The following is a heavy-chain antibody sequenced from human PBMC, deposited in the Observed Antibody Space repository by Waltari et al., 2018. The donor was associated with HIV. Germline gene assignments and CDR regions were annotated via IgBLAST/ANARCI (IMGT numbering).Heavy chain of an antibody. J-gene: IGHJ5*02. V-gene: IGHV3-7*01. Sequence: EVQLVESGGGLVQPGGSLRLSCAASGFTFSNSWMSWVRQAPGKVLGWWAKRKQEGSEKYFVDVVKGRFTIARDNDKNSVDLQMNSLRAEDTAVYYCARDGGRIGPFGSWGQGTLVTVSS. CDR3: ARDGGRIGPFGS. D-gene: IGHD3-16*01. CDR1: GFTFSNSW. CDR2: RKQEGSEK.